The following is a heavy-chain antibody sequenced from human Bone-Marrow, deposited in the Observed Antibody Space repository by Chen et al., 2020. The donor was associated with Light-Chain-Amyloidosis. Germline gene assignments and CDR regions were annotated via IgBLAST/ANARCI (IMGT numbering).Heavy chain of an antibody. V-gene: IGHV1-2*02. CDR1: GYIPNNQQ. D-gene: IGHD2-21*01. Sequence: QVRLEQSGAEVKKPGASVKASCKAHGYIPNNQQTVWVRQAPGQGLEWMGWINLDSGDTRYSQRFQGGVTLTRDTSSKTLYMELGRLTTGDTAIYYCARSRPSQVDPRGYSVFMVYGMDVWGPGTTVTVSS. CDR2: INLDSGDT. J-gene: IGHJ6*02. CDR3: ARSRPSQVDPRGYSVFMVYGMDV.